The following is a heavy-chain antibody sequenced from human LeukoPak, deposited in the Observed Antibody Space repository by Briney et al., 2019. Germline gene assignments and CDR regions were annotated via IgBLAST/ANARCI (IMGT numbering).Heavy chain of an antibody. V-gene: IGHV1-2*02. CDR2: IDPNSGAT. Sequence: ASVKVSCKASGYTFTGYYMHWVRLAPGQGLEWMGWIDPNSGATHYAQKFQGRVTMTRDTSISTVYMELSRLRYDDTAVYYCAREPKTVAEYQDHYWGQGTLVTVSS. CDR1: GYTFTGYY. CDR3: AREPKTVAEYQDHY. D-gene: IGHD6-19*01. J-gene: IGHJ4*02.